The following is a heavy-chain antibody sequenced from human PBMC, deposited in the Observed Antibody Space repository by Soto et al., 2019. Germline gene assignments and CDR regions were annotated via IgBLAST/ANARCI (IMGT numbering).Heavy chain of an antibody. CDR3: ARDGEYDDVLTGYSRYYYYGMDV. CDR1: GFTFSSYA. V-gene: IGHV3-30-3*01. D-gene: IGHD3-9*01. J-gene: IGHJ6*02. CDR2: ISYDGSNK. Sequence: QVQLVESGGGVVQPGRSLRLSCAASGFTFSSYAMHWVRQAPGKGLEWVAVISYDGSNKYYADSVKGRFTISRDNSKNTLYLQMNSVRAEDRAVYYCARDGEYDDVLTGYSRYYYYGMDVWGQGTTVTVSS.